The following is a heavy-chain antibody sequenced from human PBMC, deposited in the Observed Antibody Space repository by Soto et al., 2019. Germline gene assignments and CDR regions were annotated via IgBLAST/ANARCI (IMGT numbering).Heavy chain of an antibody. CDR1: GFTFSSYD. V-gene: IGHV3-13*01. Sequence: GSLRLSCAASGFTFSSYDMHWVRQATGKGLEWVSAIGTAGDTYYPGSVKGRFTISRENAKNSLYLQMNSLRAGDTAVYYCARGGAHPDYYYYGMDVWGQGTTVTVSS. CDR2: IGTAGDT. CDR3: ARGGAHPDYYYYGMDV. J-gene: IGHJ6*02.